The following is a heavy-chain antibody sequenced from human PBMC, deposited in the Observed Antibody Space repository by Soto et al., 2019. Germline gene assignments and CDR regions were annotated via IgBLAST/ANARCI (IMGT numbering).Heavy chain of an antibody. Sequence: GGSLRLSCAASGFTFSSYWMSWVRQAPGKGLEWVSNIKQDGSEKYYVDSVKGRFTISRDNAKNSLYLQMNSLRAEDTAVYYCARDSYSNRRSYYYGMDVWGQGTTVTVSS. V-gene: IGHV3-7*01. CDR3: ARDSYSNRRSYYYGMDV. CDR2: IKQDGSEK. J-gene: IGHJ6*02. CDR1: GFTFSSYW. D-gene: IGHD4-4*01.